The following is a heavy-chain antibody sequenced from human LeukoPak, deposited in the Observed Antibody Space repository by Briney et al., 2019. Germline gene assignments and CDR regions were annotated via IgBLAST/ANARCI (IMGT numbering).Heavy chain of an antibody. V-gene: IGHV3-23*01. CDR2: VSGSGNRM. D-gene: IGHD3-22*01. J-gene: IGHJ4*02. Sequence: GGSLRLSCAASGFTSSSYALNWVRQAPGKGLEWVATVSGSGNRMYHADSVKGRFTISRDNSKNTLYLQMDSLRAEDTAAYYCARDRRDYYDNSGYLDYWGQGTLVTVSS. CDR3: ARDRRDYYDNSGYLDY. CDR1: GFTSSSYA.